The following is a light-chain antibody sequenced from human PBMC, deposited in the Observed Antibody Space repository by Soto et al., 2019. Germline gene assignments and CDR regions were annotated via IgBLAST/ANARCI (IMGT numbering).Light chain of an antibody. CDR2: GAS. Sequence: EIVMTQSPATLSVSPGERATLSCRASQNVASKVAGYQQTPGQAPRLLIFGASTRAPGIPARFSGSGSGTEVTLTISRLQSDDFVVYYGQHYKTRTLTGGGGPKVQIK. CDR1: QNVASK. J-gene: IGKJ4*01. V-gene: IGKV3-15*01. CDR3: QHYKTRTLT.